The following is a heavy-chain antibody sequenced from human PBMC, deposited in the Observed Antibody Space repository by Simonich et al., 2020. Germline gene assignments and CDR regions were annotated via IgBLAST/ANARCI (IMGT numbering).Heavy chain of an antibody. Sequence: QVQLVESGGGVVQPGRSLRLSCAASGFTFSSYAMHWVRQAPGKGLEWVAGISYDGSNKDYADSGKGRFTISRDNSKNTLYLQMNSLRAEDTAVYYCAREGLLLDAFDIWGQGTMVTVSS. J-gene: IGHJ3*02. CDR1: GFTFSSYA. D-gene: IGHD2-15*01. CDR2: ISYDGSNK. V-gene: IGHV3-30*07. CDR3: AREGLLLDAFDI.